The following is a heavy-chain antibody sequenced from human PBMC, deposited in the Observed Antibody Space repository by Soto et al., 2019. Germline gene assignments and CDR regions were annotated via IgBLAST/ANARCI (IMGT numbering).Heavy chain of an antibody. J-gene: IGHJ4*02. D-gene: IGHD1-26*01. CDR2: ISASGDIT. CDR3: VKGSKDNGSYRTVIDY. CDR1: GFTFSTYA. V-gene: IGHV3-23*01. Sequence: EVQLLESGGGLVQPGGSLRVSCAASGFTFSTYAMSWVRQAPGHGLEWLSRISASGDITYHADSVKGRFTVSRDNSKNTLYLQMNSLRVDDTAVYYCVKGSKDNGSYRTVIDYMGQGALVTVSS.